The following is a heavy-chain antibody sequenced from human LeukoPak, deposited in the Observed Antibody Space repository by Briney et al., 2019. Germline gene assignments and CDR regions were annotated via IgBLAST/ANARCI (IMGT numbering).Heavy chain of an antibody. J-gene: IGHJ5*02. D-gene: IGHD3-16*01. CDR2: IIITVGIA. CDR1: GGALSSYA. CDR3: ARPTFNLLDP. V-gene: IGHV1-69*04. Sequence: ASVKLSCKASGGALSSYAIGWGRHPPGQGHGWVWSIIITVGIANTAQKFKVKVTITAAKSTTRAYLKLSRLRPEARAVYYCARPTFNLLDPWGQGTLVTVSS.